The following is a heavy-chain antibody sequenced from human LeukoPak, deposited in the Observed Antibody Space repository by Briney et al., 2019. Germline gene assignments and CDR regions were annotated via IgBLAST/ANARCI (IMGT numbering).Heavy chain of an antibody. J-gene: IGHJ3*02. CDR2: SKHSGST. Sequence: SGTLSLTRAVSGGSFSVSYWRCVREPPGKGLEWIGESKHSGSTNYNPPLNSRVAISVDTSKNQFSLKLSSVTAADTAVYYCARRSSSWYRGAFYIWGQGTMVTVSS. D-gene: IGHD6-13*01. CDR3: ARRSSSWYRGAFYI. V-gene: IGHV4-34*01. CDR1: GGSFSVSY.